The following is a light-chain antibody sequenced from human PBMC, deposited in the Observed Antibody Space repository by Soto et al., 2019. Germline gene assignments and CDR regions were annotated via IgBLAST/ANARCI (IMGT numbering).Light chain of an antibody. CDR2: DAS. CDR1: QSIGLA. Sequence: EIVLTQSPATLSLSPGERATLSCRASQSIGLAIAWYQHKPGQAPRLLIFDASNLERGVPSRFSGSGSGTDFSLTVDSLQPEDTATYYCQQYDHPPYTFGQGTKLEIK. CDR3: QQYDHPPYT. J-gene: IGKJ2*01. V-gene: IGKV3-11*01.